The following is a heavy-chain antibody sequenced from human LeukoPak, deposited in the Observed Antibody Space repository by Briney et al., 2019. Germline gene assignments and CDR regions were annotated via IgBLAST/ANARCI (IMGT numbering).Heavy chain of an antibody. CDR1: GFTFSSYT. CDR2: ISSSGNSI. CDR3: ARSREHDY. Sequence: GGSLRLSCAASGFTFSSYTMNWVRQAPGKGLEWVSSISSSGNSIYYADSLKGRFTISRDNAKNSLYLQMNSLRAEDTAVYYCARSREHDYWGQGTLVTVSS. D-gene: IGHD1-26*01. J-gene: IGHJ4*02. V-gene: IGHV3-21*01.